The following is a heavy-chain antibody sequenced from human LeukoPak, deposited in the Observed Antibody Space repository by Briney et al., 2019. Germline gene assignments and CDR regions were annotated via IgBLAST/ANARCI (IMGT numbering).Heavy chain of an antibody. J-gene: IGHJ4*02. V-gene: IGHV3-74*01. D-gene: IGHD1-14*01. Sequence: GGSLRLSCAASGFTFSSYWMHWVRQAPGKGLVWVSRINSDGSSTSYADSVKGRFTISRDNAKNTLHLQMNSLRVEDTAVYYCVRDFRWTGGYFDYWGQGTLVTVSS. CDR2: INSDGSST. CDR3: VRDFRWTGGYFDY. CDR1: GFTFSSYW.